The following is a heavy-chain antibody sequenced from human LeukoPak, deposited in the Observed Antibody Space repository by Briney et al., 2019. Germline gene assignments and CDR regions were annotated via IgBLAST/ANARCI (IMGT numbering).Heavy chain of an antibody. V-gene: IGHV1-69*04. J-gene: IGHJ6*02. CDR3: ASSRTVTKLYYYGMDV. CDR1: GGTFSSYA. Sequence: SVRVSCKASGGTFSSYAISWVRQAPGQGLEWMGRIIPILGIANYAQKFQGRVTITADKSTSTAYMELSSLRSEDTAVYYCASSRTVTKLYYYGMDVWGQGTTVTVSS. D-gene: IGHD4-17*01. CDR2: IIPILGIA.